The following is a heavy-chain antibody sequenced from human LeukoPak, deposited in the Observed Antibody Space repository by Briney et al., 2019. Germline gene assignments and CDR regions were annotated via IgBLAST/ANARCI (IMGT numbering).Heavy chain of an antibody. CDR1: GFTFSSYG. V-gene: IGHV3-30*03. Sequence: GGSLRLSCAASGFTFSSYGMHWVRQAPGKGLEWVAVISYDGSNKYYADSVKGRFTISRDNSKNTLYLQMNSLRAEDTAVYYCARDLRITIFGVVTSYYYYMDVWGKGTTVTVSS. CDR3: ARDLRITIFGVVTSYYYYMDV. J-gene: IGHJ6*03. CDR2: ISYDGSNK. D-gene: IGHD3-3*01.